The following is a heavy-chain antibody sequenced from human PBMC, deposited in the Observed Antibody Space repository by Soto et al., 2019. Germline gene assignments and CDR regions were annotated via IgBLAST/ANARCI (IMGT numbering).Heavy chain of an antibody. CDR3: ARDLLWFGELLYAYYYYGMDV. V-gene: IGHV1-3*01. CDR2: INAGNGNT. D-gene: IGHD3-10*01. Sequence: QVQLAQSGAEVKKPGASVKVSCKASGYTFTSYAMHWVRQAPGQRLEWMGWINAGNGNTKYSQKFQGRVTITRDTSASTAYMELSSLRSEDTAVYYCARDLLWFGELLYAYYYYGMDVWGQGTTVTVSS. J-gene: IGHJ6*02. CDR1: GYTFTSYA.